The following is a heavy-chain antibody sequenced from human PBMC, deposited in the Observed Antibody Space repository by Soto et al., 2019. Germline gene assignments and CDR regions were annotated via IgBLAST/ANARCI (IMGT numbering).Heavy chain of an antibody. D-gene: IGHD2-2*01. J-gene: IGHJ4*02. CDR2: IWYDGSNQ. CDR3: ASRSPALDY. Sequence: QVQLVESGGGVVQPGRSLRLSCAASGFTFSSYCMHWVRQAPGKGLEWVAVIWYDGSNQYYADSVKGRFTISRDNSKNKLYLQMNSLRVEDTAVYYCASRSPALDYWGQGTLVSVSS. V-gene: IGHV3-33*01. CDR1: GFTFSSYC.